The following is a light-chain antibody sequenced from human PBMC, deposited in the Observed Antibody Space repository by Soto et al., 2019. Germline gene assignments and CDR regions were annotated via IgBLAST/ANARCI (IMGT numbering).Light chain of an antibody. CDR2: GAS. J-gene: IGKJ3*01. V-gene: IGKV3D-20*02. CDR3: QQRSNWLIS. CDR1: QSVSSSY. Sequence: EIVLTKSPGTLSLSPGERATLSCRASQSVSSSYLAWYQQKPGQAPRLLIYGASSRATGIPDRFSGSGSGTDFTLTISGLEPEDFAVYYCQQRSNWLISFGPGTKVDIK.